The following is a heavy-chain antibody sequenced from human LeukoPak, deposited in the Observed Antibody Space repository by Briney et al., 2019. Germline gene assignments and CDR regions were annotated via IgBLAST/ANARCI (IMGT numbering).Heavy chain of an antibody. J-gene: IGHJ4*02. V-gene: IGHV3-23*01. D-gene: IGHD6-13*01. CDR1: GFIFSTYS. Sequence: GGSLRLSCSASGFIFSTYSMNWVRQAPGKGLEWVSVITGDGGTTFYADSVKGRFTISRDNSKNTLYLQMNSLRVEDTAVYYCAKGRTGYIPDSWGQGTLVTVSS. CDR2: ITGDGGTT. CDR3: AKGRTGYIPDS.